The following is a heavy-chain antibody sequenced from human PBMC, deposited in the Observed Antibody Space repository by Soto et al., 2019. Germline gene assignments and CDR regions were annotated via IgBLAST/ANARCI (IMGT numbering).Heavy chain of an antibody. Sequence: QVQLQQWGAGLLKPSETLSLTSAVYGGSFSGYYWSWIRQPPGKGLEWIGEINHSGSTNYNPSLKSRVTISVDTSKNQFSLKLSSVTAADTAVYYCARVYYYYYGMDVWGQGTTVTVSS. CDR1: GGSFSGYY. CDR3: ARVYYYYYGMDV. CDR2: INHSGST. V-gene: IGHV4-34*01. J-gene: IGHJ6*02.